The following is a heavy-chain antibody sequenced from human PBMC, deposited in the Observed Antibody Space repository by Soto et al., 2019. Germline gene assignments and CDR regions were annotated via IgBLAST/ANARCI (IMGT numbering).Heavy chain of an antibody. Sequence: PSETLSLTCAVYGGSFSGYYWSWIRQPPGKGLEWIGEINHSGSTNYNPSLKSRVTISVDTSKNQFSLKLSSVTAADTAVYYCARKVRGPYYFDYWGQGTLVTVS. D-gene: IGHD3-10*01. CDR3: ARKVRGPYYFDY. CDR2: INHSGST. J-gene: IGHJ4*02. CDR1: GGSFSGYY. V-gene: IGHV4-34*01.